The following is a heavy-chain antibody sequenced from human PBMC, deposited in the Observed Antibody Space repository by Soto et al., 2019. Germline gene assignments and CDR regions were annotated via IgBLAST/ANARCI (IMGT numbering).Heavy chain of an antibody. J-gene: IGHJ4*02. V-gene: IGHV5-51*03. D-gene: IGHD3-3*01. CDR3: ARMYYDFWSGYLDY. CDR1: GYSFPSYW. Sequence: EVQLVQSGAEVKKPGESLKISCKGSGYSFPSYWIGWVRPMPGNGLEWMGIIYPGDSETRYSPSFQGQVTISADKSISTAYLQWSSLKASDTAMYYCARMYYDFWSGYLDYWGQGTLVTVSS. CDR2: IYPGDSET.